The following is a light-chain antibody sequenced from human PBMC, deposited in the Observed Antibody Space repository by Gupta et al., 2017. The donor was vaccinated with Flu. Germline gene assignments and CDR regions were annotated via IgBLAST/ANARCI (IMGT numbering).Light chain of an antibody. CDR1: SGSNASNN. J-gene: IGLJ3*02. CDR3: QSYDSSNPWV. CDR2: ENN. V-gene: IGLV6-57*01. Sequence: SGSNASNNVEWYQQRPGSSPTTVIYENNQRPSGVPDRFSGSIDSSSNSASLTSSGLKTEDEDDYYCQSYDSSNPWVFGGGTKLTVL.